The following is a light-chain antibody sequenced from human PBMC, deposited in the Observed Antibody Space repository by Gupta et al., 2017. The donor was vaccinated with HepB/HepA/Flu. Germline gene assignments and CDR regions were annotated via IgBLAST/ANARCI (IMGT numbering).Light chain of an antibody. CDR1: QSISNF. CDR3: QHSFTTPYT. CDR2: AAS. Sequence: DIQXTQSPXPLSXXXGDRVTIACRASQSISNFLNWYQQKPGKAPKLLIYAASSLRSGVPSRFSGSGSGTDFTLTISSLQPEDFATYYCQHSFTTPYTFGQGTDLEIK. V-gene: IGKV1-39*01. J-gene: IGKJ2*01.